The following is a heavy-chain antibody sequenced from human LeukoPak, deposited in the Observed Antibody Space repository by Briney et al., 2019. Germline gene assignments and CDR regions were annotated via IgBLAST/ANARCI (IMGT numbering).Heavy chain of an antibody. Sequence: GGSLRLSCAASGFTFSSYSMNWVRQAPGKGLEWVSSISSSSSYIYYADSVKGRFTISRDNSKNTLYLQMKSLRAEGTAVYYCAKGGGYEAQYYYYYLDVWGKGTTVTISS. D-gene: IGHD5-12*01. CDR2: ISSSSSYI. J-gene: IGHJ6*03. CDR3: AKGGGYEAQYYYYYLDV. CDR1: GFTFSSYS. V-gene: IGHV3-21*01.